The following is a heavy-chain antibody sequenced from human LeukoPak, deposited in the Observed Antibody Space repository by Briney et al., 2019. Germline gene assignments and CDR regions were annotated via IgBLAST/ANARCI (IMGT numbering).Heavy chain of an antibody. CDR1: GGTFSSYA. D-gene: IGHD6-13*01. V-gene: IGHV1-69*04. CDR3: ATPAGSSSLVFDY. Sequence: GGSVKVSCKASGGTFSSYAISWVRQAPGQGLEWMGRIIPILGIANYAQKFQGRVTITADKSTSTAYMELSGLRSEDTAVYYCATPAGSSSLVFDYWGQGTLVTVSS. CDR2: IIPILGIA. J-gene: IGHJ4*02.